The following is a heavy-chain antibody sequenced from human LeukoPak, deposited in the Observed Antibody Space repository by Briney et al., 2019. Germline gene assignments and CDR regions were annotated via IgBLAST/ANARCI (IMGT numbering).Heavy chain of an antibody. CDR1: GFTFSNFA. CDR3: TRHVAGPDY. Sequence: GGSLRLSCAASGFTFSNFAMSWVRQSPGRGLEWVGRIRSKANSYATVYAASVKGRFTISRDDSKNTAYLQMNSLKTEDTAVYYCTRHVAGPDYWGQGTLVTVSS. V-gene: IGHV3-73*01. D-gene: IGHD2-15*01. CDR2: IRSKANSYAT. J-gene: IGHJ4*02.